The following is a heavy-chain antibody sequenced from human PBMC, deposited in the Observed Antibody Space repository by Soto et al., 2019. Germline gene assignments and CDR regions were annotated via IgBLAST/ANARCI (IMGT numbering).Heavy chain of an antibody. CDR3: AKNGDLGDCTNGVCYTEYYYYGMDV. CDR2: ISGSGGST. D-gene: IGHD2-8*01. V-gene: IGHV3-23*01. Sequence: GGSLRLSCAASGFTFSSYAMSWVRQAPGKGLEWVSAISGSGGSTYYADSVKGRFTISRDNSKNTLYLQMNSLRAEDTAVYYCAKNGDLGDCTNGVCYTEYYYYGMDVWGQGTTVTVSS. J-gene: IGHJ6*02. CDR1: GFTFSSYA.